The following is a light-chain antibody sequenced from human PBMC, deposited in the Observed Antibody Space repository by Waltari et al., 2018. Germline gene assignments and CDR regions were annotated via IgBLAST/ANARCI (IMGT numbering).Light chain of an antibody. CDR3: SSFASGDTHV. V-gene: IGLV2-14*03. J-gene: IGLJ1*01. CDR2: DVS. Sequence: QSALTQPASVSGSPGQSITISCTGTSSDVGGYKFVSWYQPHPDKAPKLVIFDVSNRPSGISSRFSGSKSGNTASLTISGLQPEDEADYYCSSFASGDTHVFGTGTKLTVL. CDR1: SSDVGGYKF.